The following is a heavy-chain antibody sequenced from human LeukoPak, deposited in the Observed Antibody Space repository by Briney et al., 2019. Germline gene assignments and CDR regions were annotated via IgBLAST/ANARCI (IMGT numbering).Heavy chain of an antibody. CDR1: GFTLDDYG. CDR2: INWNGGRT. J-gene: IGHJ4*02. D-gene: IGHD3-10*01. Sequence: GGSLRLSCAASGFTLDDYGMSWVRQAPGKGLEWVSGINWNGGRTGYADSVKGRFTISRDNAKKSLYVQMNSLRAEDTASYYCAREYYGSGSYYNVGYWGQGTLVTVSS. CDR3: AREYYGSGSYYNVGY. V-gene: IGHV3-20*04.